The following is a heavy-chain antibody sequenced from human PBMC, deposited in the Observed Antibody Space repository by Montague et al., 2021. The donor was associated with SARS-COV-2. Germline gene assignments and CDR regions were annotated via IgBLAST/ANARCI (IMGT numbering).Heavy chain of an antibody. CDR3: ARGIVAASGGGSDV. CDR2: INHSGST. V-gene: IGHV4-34*01. CDR1: GGSFRGFD. J-gene: IGHJ6*02. Sequence: SETLSLTCAVYGGSFRGFDGCIRQTPWKGLEWIGEINHSGSTNYNASLKSRVTISVDTSKNQFSLKLSSVTAADTGVYYCARGIVAASGGGSDVWGLGTTVTVSS. D-gene: IGHD3-10*01.